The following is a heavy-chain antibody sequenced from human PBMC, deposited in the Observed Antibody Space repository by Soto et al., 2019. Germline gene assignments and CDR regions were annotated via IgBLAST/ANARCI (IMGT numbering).Heavy chain of an antibody. D-gene: IGHD4-17*01. CDR2: ISSSSSTI. CDR1: GFTFSSYS. V-gene: IGHV3-48*01. Sequence: PGGSLRLSCAASGFTFSSYSMNWVRQAPGKGLEWVSYISSSSSTIYYADSVKGRFTISRDNAKNSLYLQMNSLRAEDTAVYYCARDFVDYGDHFDYWGQGTLVTVSS. CDR3: ARDFVDYGDHFDY. J-gene: IGHJ4*02.